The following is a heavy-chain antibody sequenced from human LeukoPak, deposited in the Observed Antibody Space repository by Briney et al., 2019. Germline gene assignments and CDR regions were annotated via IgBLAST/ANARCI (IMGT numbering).Heavy chain of an antibody. D-gene: IGHD5-12*01. Sequence: PGGSLRLSCAASGFSFSNYEVNRVRQAPGKGLEWISYITASSTTIYYADSVKGRFTISRDNAKNSLYLQMNGLRGEDTAVYYCAKSPGASGHFNWFDPWGQGTLVTVSS. CDR1: GFSFSNYE. J-gene: IGHJ5*02. CDR3: AKSPGASGHFNWFDP. V-gene: IGHV3-48*03. CDR2: ITASSTTI.